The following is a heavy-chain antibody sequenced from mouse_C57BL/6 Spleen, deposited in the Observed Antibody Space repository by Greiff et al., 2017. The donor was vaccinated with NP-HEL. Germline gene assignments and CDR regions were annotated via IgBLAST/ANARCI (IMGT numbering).Heavy chain of an antibody. V-gene: IGHV5-6*02. CDR3: ARRDTTEAWFAY. CDR2: ISSGGSYT. Sequence: VKLVESGGDLVKPGGSLKLSCAASGFTFSSYGMSWVRQTPDKRLEWVATISSGGSYTYYPDSVKGRFTISRDNAKNTLYLQMSSLKSEDTAMYYCARRDTTEAWFAYWGQGTLVTVSA. J-gene: IGHJ3*01. D-gene: IGHD1-1*01. CDR1: GFTFSSYG.